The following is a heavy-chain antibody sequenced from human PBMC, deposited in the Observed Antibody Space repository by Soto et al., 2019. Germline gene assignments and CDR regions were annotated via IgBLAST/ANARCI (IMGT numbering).Heavy chain of an antibody. CDR3: ATDYGDYYYYGMDV. CDR1: GGTFSSYT. D-gene: IGHD4-17*01. Sequence: QVQLVQSGAEVKKPGSSVKVSCKASGGTFSSYTISWVRQAPGQGLEWMGRIIPILGIANYAQKFQGRVTITADKSNSTAYMELSSLRSEDTAVYYCATDYGDYYYYGMDVWGQGTTVTVSS. V-gene: IGHV1-69*08. J-gene: IGHJ6*02. CDR2: IIPILGIA.